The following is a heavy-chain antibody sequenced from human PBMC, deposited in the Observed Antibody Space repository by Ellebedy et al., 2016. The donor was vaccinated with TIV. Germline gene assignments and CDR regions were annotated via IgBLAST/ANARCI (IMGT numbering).Heavy chain of an antibody. CDR3: ARDYVGSYEY. Sequence: AASVKVSCKASGYTFTGYRLDWVRQAPGQGLEWMGWIDPNSGGTHYPQKFQGRVTMTRDTSISTAYMELYSLTSDDTAVYYCARDYVGSYEYWGQGTLVAVSS. D-gene: IGHD3-10*01. J-gene: IGHJ4*02. V-gene: IGHV1-2*02. CDR1: GYTFTGYR. CDR2: IDPNSGGT.